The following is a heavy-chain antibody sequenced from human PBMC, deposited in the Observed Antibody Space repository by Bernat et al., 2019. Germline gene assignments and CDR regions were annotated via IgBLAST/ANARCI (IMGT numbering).Heavy chain of an antibody. CDR3: ARGQRWLQPDAFDI. J-gene: IGHJ3*02. D-gene: IGHD5-24*01. Sequence: EVQLVESGGGLIQPGGSLRLSCAASGFTVSSNYMSWVRQAPGKGLEWVSVIYSGGSTYYADSVKGRFTISRDNSKNTLYLQMNSLRAEDTAVYYGARGQRWLQPDAFDIWGQGTMVTVSS. CDR2: IYSGGST. V-gene: IGHV3-53*01. CDR1: GFTVSSNY.